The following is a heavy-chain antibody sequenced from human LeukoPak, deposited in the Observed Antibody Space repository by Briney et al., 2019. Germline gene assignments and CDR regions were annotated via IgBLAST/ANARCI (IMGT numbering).Heavy chain of an antibody. D-gene: IGHD3-10*01. CDR3: AGPRRDLLSAFEI. CDR1: GFTFSSYS. CDR2: ITSSSSTI. Sequence: GGSLRLSCAASGFTFSSYSMNWVRQAPGKGLEWVSYITSSSSTIYYADSVEGRFTTSRDNAKNSLYLQMNSLRAEDTAVYYCAGPRRDLLSAFEIWGQGTMVTVSS. V-gene: IGHV3-48*01. J-gene: IGHJ3*02.